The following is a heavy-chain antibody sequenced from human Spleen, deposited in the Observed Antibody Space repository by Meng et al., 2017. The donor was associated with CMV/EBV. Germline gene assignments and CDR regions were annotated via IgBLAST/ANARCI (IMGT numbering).Heavy chain of an antibody. CDR2: IRYDGSNK. V-gene: IGHV3-30*02. J-gene: IGHJ6*02. CDR3: ASKGRLLWFGELPSGMDV. Sequence: GGSLRLSCAASGFTFSSHGMHWVRQAAGKGLEWVAFIRYDGSNKYYADSVKGRFTISRDNSKNTMYLQMSSLRAEDTALYYCASKGRLLWFGELPSGMDVWGQGTTVTVSS. CDR1: GFTFSSHG. D-gene: IGHD3-10*01.